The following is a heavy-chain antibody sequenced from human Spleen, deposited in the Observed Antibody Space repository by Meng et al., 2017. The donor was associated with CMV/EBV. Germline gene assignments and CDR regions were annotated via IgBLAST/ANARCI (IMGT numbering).Heavy chain of an antibody. CDR2: IKKDGSAT. Sequence: ETLSLTCAASGFTFSTYWMSWVRQAPGKGLEWVANIKKDGSATFYLDSVKGRFTISRDNAKNTLYLQMNSLRAEDTAVYYCARDGPNIVVVPAATMYYYYGMDVWGQGTTVTVSS. D-gene: IGHD2-2*01. CDR1: GFTFSTYW. J-gene: IGHJ6*02. V-gene: IGHV3-7*01. CDR3: ARDGPNIVVVPAATMYYYYGMDV.